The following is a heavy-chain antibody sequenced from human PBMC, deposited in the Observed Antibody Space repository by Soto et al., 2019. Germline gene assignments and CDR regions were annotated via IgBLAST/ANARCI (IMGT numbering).Heavy chain of an antibody. D-gene: IGHD2-2*01. Sequence: PGGSLRLSCAASGFTFSSYGMHWVRQAPGKGLEWVAVISYDGSNKYYADSVKGRFTISRDNSKDTLSLHMDRLRVEDTAVYYCAKDRGGDCPDNSCYFGADYWGQGTPVTVSS. V-gene: IGHV3-30*18. CDR3: AKDRGGDCPDNSCYFGADY. CDR2: ISYDGSNK. J-gene: IGHJ4*02. CDR1: GFTFSSYG.